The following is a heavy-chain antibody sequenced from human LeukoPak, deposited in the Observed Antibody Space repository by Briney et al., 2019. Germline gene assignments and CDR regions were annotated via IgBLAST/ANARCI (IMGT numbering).Heavy chain of an antibody. Sequence: PGGSLRLSCTASGFSLSRYWMHWVRQAPGKGLVWVSRINSDGSSTNYADSVKGRFTISRDNAKNTLFLEMNSLRAEDTAVYYCATGDGDSRYYFDSWGKGTQVTVSS. CDR1: GFSLSRYW. CDR2: INSDGSST. CDR3: ATGDGDSRYYFDS. D-gene: IGHD4-17*01. J-gene: IGHJ4*02. V-gene: IGHV3-74*01.